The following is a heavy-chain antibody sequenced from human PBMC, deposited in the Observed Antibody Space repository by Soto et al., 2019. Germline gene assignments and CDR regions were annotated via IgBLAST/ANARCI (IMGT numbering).Heavy chain of an antibody. CDR2: INPNSGGT. CDR1: GYTFTGYY. V-gene: IGHV1-2*02. J-gene: IGHJ6*02. Sequence: ASVKVSCKASGYTFTGYYMHWVRQAPGQGLEWMGWINPNSGGTNYAQKFQGRVTMTRDTSIGTAYMELSRLRSDDTAVYYCATTDGGIVATIYYYYYGMDVWGQGTTVTVSS. CDR3: ATTDGGIVATIYYYYYGMDV. D-gene: IGHD5-12*01.